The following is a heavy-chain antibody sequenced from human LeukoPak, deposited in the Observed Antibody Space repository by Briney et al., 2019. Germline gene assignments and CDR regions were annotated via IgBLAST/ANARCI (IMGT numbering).Heavy chain of an antibody. CDR1: GYTLTELS. CDR2: FDPEDGET. CDR3: ATTGYCSSTSCSNWFDP. Sequence: ASVKVSCKVSGYTLTELSMHWVRQAPGKGLEWMGGFDPEDGETIYAQKFQDRVTMTEDTSTDTAYMELSSLRSEDTAVYYCATTGYCSSTSCSNWFDPWGQGTLVTVSS. V-gene: IGHV1-24*01. D-gene: IGHD2-2*01. J-gene: IGHJ5*02.